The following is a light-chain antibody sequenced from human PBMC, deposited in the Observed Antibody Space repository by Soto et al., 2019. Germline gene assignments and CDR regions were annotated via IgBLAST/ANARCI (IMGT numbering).Light chain of an antibody. CDR3: QQYAGPPTT. V-gene: IGKV3-20*01. CDR1: QSVSNNY. Sequence: DSVLTQYPVTLSLSPGEITTLSWRASQSVSNNYLAWYQQKPGQAPRLLIYGASTRATGIPDRFSGGGSGTDFTLTISRLEPEDFAVYFCQQYAGPPTTFGQGTRLEIK. J-gene: IGKJ5*01. CDR2: GAS.